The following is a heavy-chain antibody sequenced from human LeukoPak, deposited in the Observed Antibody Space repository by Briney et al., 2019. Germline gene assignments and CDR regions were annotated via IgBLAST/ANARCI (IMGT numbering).Heavy chain of an antibody. CDR2: IKQDGSEK. Sequence: GGSLRLSCAASGFTGSSKYMTWVRQAPGKGLEWVANIKQDGSEKYYVDSVKGRFTISRDNAKNSLYLQMNSLRAEDTAVYYCARDDRSGYDSSFDYWGQGTLVTVSS. CDR3: ARDDRSGYDSSFDY. D-gene: IGHD1-20*01. J-gene: IGHJ4*02. V-gene: IGHV3-7*01. CDR1: GFTGSSKY.